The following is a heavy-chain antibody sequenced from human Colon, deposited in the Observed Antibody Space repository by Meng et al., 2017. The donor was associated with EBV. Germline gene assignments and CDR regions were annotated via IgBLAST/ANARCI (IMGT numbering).Heavy chain of an antibody. CDR3: AKYGSGTSYTGYYFHY. D-gene: IGHD3-10*01. Sequence: HAQLQQWGAGLLKPSEXLSLTCAVYGGSFSGYYWTLIRQAPGKGLEWIGEINHSGSTNYIPSLKSRVTISVDTSKNQFSLKLTSVTAAVTAVYYCAKYGSGTSYTGYYFHYWGQGALVTVSS. V-gene: IGHV4-34*01. CDR1: GGSFSGYY. CDR2: INHSGST. J-gene: IGHJ4*02.